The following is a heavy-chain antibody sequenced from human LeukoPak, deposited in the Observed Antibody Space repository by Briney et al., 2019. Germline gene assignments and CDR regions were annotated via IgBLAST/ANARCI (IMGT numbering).Heavy chain of an antibody. CDR1: GYTITNYA. V-gene: IGHV1-3*01. Sequence: ASVKVSCKASGYTITNYAMQWVRQAPGQRLEWMGWINAGNGKIKYSQKFQGRVTITRDTSASTAYMELSSLRSEDTAVYYCERGIWTSSSVQYHFDYWGQGTLVTVSS. J-gene: IGHJ4*02. CDR2: INAGNGKI. CDR3: ERGIWTSSSVQYHFDY. D-gene: IGHD3/OR15-3a*01.